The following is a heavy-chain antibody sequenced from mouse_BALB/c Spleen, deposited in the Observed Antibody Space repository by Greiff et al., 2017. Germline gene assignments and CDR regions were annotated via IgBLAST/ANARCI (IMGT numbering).Heavy chain of an antibody. J-gene: IGHJ3*01. Sequence: VKLVESGPGLVAPSQSLSITCTVSGFSLTSYGVHWVRQPPGKGLEWLGVIWAGGSTNYNSALMSRLSISKDNSKSQVFLKMNSLQTDDTAMYYCARDKDYGRTAWFAYWGQGTLVTVSA. CDR1: GFSLTSYG. CDR3: ARDKDYGRTAWFAY. D-gene: IGHD1-1*01. V-gene: IGHV2-9*02. CDR2: IWAGGST.